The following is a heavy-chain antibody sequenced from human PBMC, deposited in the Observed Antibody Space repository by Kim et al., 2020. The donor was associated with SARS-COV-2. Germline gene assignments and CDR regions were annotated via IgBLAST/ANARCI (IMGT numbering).Heavy chain of an antibody. D-gene: IGHD3-10*01. Sequence: GGSLRLSCAASGFTFDDYAMHWVRQAPGKGLEWVSGISWNSGSIGYADSVKGRFTISRDNAKNSLYLQMNSLRAEDTALYYCARSPETYYYGSRIDYYFDYWGQGTLVTVSS. CDR2: ISWNSGSI. V-gene: IGHV3-9*01. J-gene: IGHJ4*02. CDR3: ARSPETYYYGSRIDYYFDY. CDR1: GFTFDDYA.